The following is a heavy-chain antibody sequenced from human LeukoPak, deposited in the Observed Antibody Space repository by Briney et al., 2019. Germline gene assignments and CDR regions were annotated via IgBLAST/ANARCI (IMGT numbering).Heavy chain of an antibody. CDR1: GFTFSSYA. Sequence: GGSLRLSCAASGFTFSSYAMTWVRQAPGKGLEWVSSIRGSGGNTYYADSVKGRFTISRDTSKNTLYLQMSSLRAEDTGLYYCAKPPISGYYVGFFYDSWGQGTLVTVSS. V-gene: IGHV3-23*01. CDR3: AKPPISGYYVGFFYDS. J-gene: IGHJ4*02. CDR2: IRGSGGNT. D-gene: IGHD5-12*01.